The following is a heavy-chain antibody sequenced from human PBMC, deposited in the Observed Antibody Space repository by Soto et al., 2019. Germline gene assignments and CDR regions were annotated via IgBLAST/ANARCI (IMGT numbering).Heavy chain of an antibody. D-gene: IGHD2-21*02. CDR1: GGTFSSYA. V-gene: IGHV1-69*01. Sequence: QVQLVQSGAEAKKPGSSVKVSCKASGGTFSSYAISWVRQAPGQGLEWMGGIIPIFGTANYAQKFQGRVTITADESTSTAYMELSSLRSEDTAVYYCARASTYCGGDCYPLLDVWGQGTTVTVSS. CDR3: ARASTYCGGDCYPLLDV. J-gene: IGHJ6*02. CDR2: IIPIFGTA.